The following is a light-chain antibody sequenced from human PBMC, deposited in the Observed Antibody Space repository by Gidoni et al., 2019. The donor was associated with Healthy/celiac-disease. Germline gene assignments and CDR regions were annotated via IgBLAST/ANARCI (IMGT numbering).Light chain of an antibody. CDR3: RRTYDAPTWT. Sequence: TQLTQFPYSLSASVGDRVTITCRVRQRICSYLIWYRQKPGKVPKLLIYSASNLQSAVPSRLSGSGSGTDFTLTISSLQPEDDATYYGRRTYDAPTWTFGQGTKVEIK. V-gene: IGKV1-27*01. CDR2: SAS. CDR1: QRICSY. J-gene: IGKJ1*01.